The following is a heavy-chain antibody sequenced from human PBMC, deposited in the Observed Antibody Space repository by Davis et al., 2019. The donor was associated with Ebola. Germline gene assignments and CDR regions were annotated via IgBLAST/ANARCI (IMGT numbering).Heavy chain of an antibody. CDR1: GYTLTELS. Sequence: ASVKVSCKVSGYTLTELSMHWVRQAPGKGLEWMGGFDPEDGETIYAQKFQGRVTMTEDTSTDTAYMELSSLRSEDTAVYYCATSSYSSISGYNWNDRSLIDYWGQGTLVTVSS. J-gene: IGHJ4*02. CDR2: FDPEDGET. V-gene: IGHV1-24*01. CDR3: ATSSYSSISGYNWNDRSLIDY. D-gene: IGHD1-1*01.